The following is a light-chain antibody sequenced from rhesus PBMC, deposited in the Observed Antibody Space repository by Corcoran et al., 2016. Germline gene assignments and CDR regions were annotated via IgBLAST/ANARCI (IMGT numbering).Light chain of an antibody. CDR2: KAS. Sequence: DIQMTQSPSSLSASVGATVTITCRASQDITNYLAWYQQQPGKVPKLLIYKASTLQSGVPSRFSGSGSGTDLTLTISNLQPEDFASYYCQHSYGTPYSFGQGTKVEIK. CDR3: QHSYGTPYS. V-gene: IGKV1-25*01. CDR1: QDITNY. J-gene: IGKJ2*01.